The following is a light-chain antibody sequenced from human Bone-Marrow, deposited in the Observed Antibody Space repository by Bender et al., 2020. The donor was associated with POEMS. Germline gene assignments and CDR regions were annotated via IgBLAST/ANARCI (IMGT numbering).Light chain of an antibody. V-gene: IGLV1-44*01. CDR3: CSYAGGILAGSNTLV. CDR2: SSH. Sequence: QSVLTQPPSASGTPGQRVTISCSGGSSNIGAHAVNWYQHLPGTAPKLLIYSSHRRPSEVPDRFSGSRSGTSASLTISGLQPEDEADYYCCSYAGGILAGSNTLVFGGGTKLTVL. CDR1: SSNIGAHA. J-gene: IGLJ2*01.